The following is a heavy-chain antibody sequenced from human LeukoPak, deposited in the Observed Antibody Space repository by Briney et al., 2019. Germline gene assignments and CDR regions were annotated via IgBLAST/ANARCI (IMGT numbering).Heavy chain of an antibody. V-gene: IGHV1-46*01. CDR2: INPSGGGT. CDR3: ARGAVVVPAAMVR. CDR1: GYTFTNYY. J-gene: IGHJ4*02. Sequence: ASVKVSCKASGYTFTNYYMHWVRQAPGQGLEWMGIINPSGGGTSYAQKFQGRLTMTRDTSTTTVYMELSSLRSEDTAMYYCARGAVVVPAAMVRWGQGTLVTVSS. D-gene: IGHD2-2*01.